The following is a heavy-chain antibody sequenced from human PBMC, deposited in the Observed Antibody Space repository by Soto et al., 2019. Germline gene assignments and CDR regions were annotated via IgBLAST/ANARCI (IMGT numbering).Heavy chain of an antibody. D-gene: IGHD3-16*01. CDR2: ISAYNGNT. CDR3: ARDALYLRCSAY. CDR1: GYTFTSYG. J-gene: IGHJ4*02. Sequence: QVQLVQSGAEVKKPGASVKVSCKASGYTFTSYGISWVRQAPGQGLEWMGWISAYNGNTNYAQKLQDRVTMTTDTAPSTAYRERRSLRSDDTAVDYCARDALYLRCSAYWGQGTRVTVSA. V-gene: IGHV1-18*01.